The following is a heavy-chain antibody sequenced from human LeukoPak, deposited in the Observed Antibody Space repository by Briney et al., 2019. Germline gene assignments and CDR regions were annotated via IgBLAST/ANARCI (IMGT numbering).Heavy chain of an antibody. CDR3: AAGYCSSTSCYAPHHDAFDI. V-gene: IGHV1-69*06. CDR1: GGTFSSYA. CDR2: IIPIFGTA. Sequence: GASVKVSCKASGGTFSSYAISWVRQAPGQGLEWMGGIIPIFGTANYAQKFQGRVTITADKSTSTAYMELSSLRSEDTAVYYCAAGYCSSTSCYAPHHDAFDIWGQGTMVTVSS. J-gene: IGHJ3*02. D-gene: IGHD2-2*01.